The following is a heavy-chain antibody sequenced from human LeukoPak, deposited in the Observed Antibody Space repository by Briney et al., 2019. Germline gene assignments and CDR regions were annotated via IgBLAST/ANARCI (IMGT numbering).Heavy chain of an antibody. J-gene: IGHJ3*02. V-gene: IGHV4-4*07. CDR2: IYTSGST. Sequence: SETLSLTCTVSGGSISSYYWSWIRQPAGMGLEWIGRIYTSGSTNYNPSLKSRVTMSVDTSKNQFSLKLSSVTAADTAVYYCARVRGYGDYPDAFDIWGQGTMVTVSS. CDR3: ARVRGYGDYPDAFDI. CDR1: GGSISSYY. D-gene: IGHD4-17*01.